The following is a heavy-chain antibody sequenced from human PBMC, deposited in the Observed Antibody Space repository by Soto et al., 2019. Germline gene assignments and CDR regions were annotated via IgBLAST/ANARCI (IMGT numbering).Heavy chain of an antibody. D-gene: IGHD5-12*01. CDR2: ISSNGGST. CDR3: ATDGGGIVATIRGKPYYYYYMDV. V-gene: IGHV3-64*01. CDR1: GFTFSSYA. Sequence: EVQLVESGGGLVQPGGSLRLSCAASGFTFSSYAMHWVRQAPGKGLEYVSAISSNGGSTYYANSVKGRFTISRDNSKNPLYLQMGSLRAEDMAVYYCATDGGGIVATIRGKPYYYYYMDVWGKGTTVTVSS. J-gene: IGHJ6*03.